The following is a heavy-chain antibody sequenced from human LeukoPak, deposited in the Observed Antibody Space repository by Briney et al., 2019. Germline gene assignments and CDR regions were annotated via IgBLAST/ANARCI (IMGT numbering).Heavy chain of an antibody. D-gene: IGHD3-10*01. V-gene: IGHV1-18*04. Sequence: ASVKVSCKASGYTFTSYYMHWVRQAPGQGLEWMGWISAYNGNTNYAQKLQGRVTMTTDTSTSTAYMELRSLRSDDTAVYYCARVETRGSGSYRNWFDPWGQGALVAVSS. CDR1: GYTFTSYY. CDR3: ARVETRGSGSYRNWFDP. J-gene: IGHJ5*02. CDR2: ISAYNGNT.